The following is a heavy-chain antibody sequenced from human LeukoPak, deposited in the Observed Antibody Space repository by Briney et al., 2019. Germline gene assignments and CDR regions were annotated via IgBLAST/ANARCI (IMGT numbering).Heavy chain of an antibody. Sequence: ASVKVSCKASGYTFTYRYLHWVRQAPGQALEWMGWITPFNGNTNYAQKFQDRVTITRDRSMSTAYMELSSLTAEDTAVYYCAKVGRQWHERRGDWFDPWGQGTLVTVSS. CDR2: ITPFNGNT. CDR3: AKVGRQWHERRGDWFDP. D-gene: IGHD6-19*01. CDR1: GYTFTYRY. V-gene: IGHV1-45*02. J-gene: IGHJ5*02.